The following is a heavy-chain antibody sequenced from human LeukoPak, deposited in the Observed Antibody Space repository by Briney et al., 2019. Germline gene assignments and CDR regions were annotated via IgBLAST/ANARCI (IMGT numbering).Heavy chain of an antibody. CDR2: ISSNGIST. V-gene: IGHV3-64*01. Sequence: GGSLRLSCAASGFTFSSSWMHWVRQAPGKGLEFVSSISSNGISTYYGNSVKGRFTISRDNSKNTVYLQMGSLRAEDMAVYYCARTQQWLATGGWYWFDTWGQGTLVTVSS. CDR3: ARTQQWLATGGWYWFDT. D-gene: IGHD6-19*01. J-gene: IGHJ5*02. CDR1: GFTFSSSW.